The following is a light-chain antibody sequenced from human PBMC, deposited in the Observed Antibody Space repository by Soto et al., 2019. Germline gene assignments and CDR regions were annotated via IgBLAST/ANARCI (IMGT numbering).Light chain of an antibody. CDR1: QSISNW. CDR2: GAS. Sequence: DIQMTQSPSTLSASVGDRVTITCRASQSISNWLAWYQQKPGKAPKLLISGASSLESGVPSRFSGSGSGTEFTLTISSLQPDDFATYYCQQYDSYSYTFGQGNKLEIK. J-gene: IGKJ2*01. V-gene: IGKV1-5*01. CDR3: QQYDSYSYT.